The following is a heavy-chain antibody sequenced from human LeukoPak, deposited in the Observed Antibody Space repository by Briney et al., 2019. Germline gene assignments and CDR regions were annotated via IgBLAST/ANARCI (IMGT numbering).Heavy chain of an antibody. V-gene: IGHV4-4*02. Sequence: SETLSLTCAVSGGSISSSNWWSWVRQPPGKGLEWIGEIYHSGSTNYNPSLKSRVTISVDKSKNQFSLKLSSVTAADTAVYYCARDTLDYYYCGMDVWGQGTTVTVSS. CDR2: IYHSGST. CDR3: ARDTLDYYYCGMDV. J-gene: IGHJ6*02. CDR1: GGSISSSNW.